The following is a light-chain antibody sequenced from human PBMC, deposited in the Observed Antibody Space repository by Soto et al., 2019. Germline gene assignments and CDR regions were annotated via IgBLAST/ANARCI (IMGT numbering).Light chain of an antibody. Sequence: DLQMTQSPSSLSASVGDSITITCRASQGIRSFLAWFQQKPGKAPKPLIYAVSSLESGVPSKFSGSGSGTDFTLTINSLQPEDFATYFCQQYSSYPLTFGGGTSVEIK. CDR1: QGIRSF. CDR2: AVS. V-gene: IGKV1-16*02. CDR3: QQYSSYPLT. J-gene: IGKJ4*01.